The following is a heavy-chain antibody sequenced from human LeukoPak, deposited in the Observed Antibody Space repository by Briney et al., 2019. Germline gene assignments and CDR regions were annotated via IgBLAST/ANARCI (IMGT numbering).Heavy chain of an antibody. CDR3: ARSTLAPDAFDI. Sequence: GGSLRLSCAASGFTFSLYYMNWIRQAPGKGLEWLLYISDSSTYTNYADSVRGRFTISRDNAKNSLYLQMNCLRAEDTAVYYCARSTLAPDAFDIWGQGTMVTVSS. CDR2: ISDSSTYT. V-gene: IGHV3-11*03. J-gene: IGHJ3*02. CDR1: GFTFSLYY. D-gene: IGHD1-1*01.